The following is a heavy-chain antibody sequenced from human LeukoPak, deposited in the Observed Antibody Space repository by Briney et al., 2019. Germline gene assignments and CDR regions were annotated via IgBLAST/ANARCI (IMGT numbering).Heavy chain of an antibody. CDR3: ASLVGPSPFFDY. CDR1: GGSISSGGYY. V-gene: IGHV4-31*03. D-gene: IGHD2-2*01. Sequence: PSETLSLTCTVSGGSISSGGYYWSWIRQHPGKGLEWIGYIYYSGSTYYNPSLKSRVTISVDTSKNQLSLKLSSVTAADTAVYYCASLVGPSPFFDYWGQGTLVTVSS. CDR2: IYYSGST. J-gene: IGHJ4*02.